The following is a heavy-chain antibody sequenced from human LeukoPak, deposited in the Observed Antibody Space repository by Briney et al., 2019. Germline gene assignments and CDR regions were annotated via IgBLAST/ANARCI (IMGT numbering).Heavy chain of an antibody. CDR2: IRYDGSNK. J-gene: IGHJ4*02. CDR1: GFTFSSYG. D-gene: IGHD5-12*01. Sequence: PGGSLRLSCAASGFTFSSYGMHWVRQAPGKGLEWVAFIRYDGSNKYYADSVKGRFTISRDNSKNTLYLQMNSLRAEDTAVYYCAKVLGGYDRHNDYWGQGTLVTVSS. V-gene: IGHV3-30*02. CDR3: AKVLGGYDRHNDY.